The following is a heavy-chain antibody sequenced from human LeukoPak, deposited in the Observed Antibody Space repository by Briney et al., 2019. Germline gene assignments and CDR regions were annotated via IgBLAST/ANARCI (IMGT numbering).Heavy chain of an antibody. CDR2: FDPEDGET. Sequence: ASVKVSCKVSGYTLTELSMHWVRQAPGKGLEWMGGFDPEDGETIYAQKFQGRVTMTEDTSTDTAYMELSSLRSEDTAVYYCAIYTAMSPWDYYYYMDVWGKGTTVTVSS. V-gene: IGHV1-24*01. CDR1: GYTLTELS. J-gene: IGHJ6*03. CDR3: AIYTAMSPWDYYYYMDV. D-gene: IGHD5-18*01.